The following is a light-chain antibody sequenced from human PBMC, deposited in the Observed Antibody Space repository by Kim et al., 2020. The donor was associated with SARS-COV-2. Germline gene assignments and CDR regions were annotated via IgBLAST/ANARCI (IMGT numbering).Light chain of an antibody. CDR1: QDVNNY. Sequence: ASVGDRVSITCQASQDVNNYLSWFPQKPGKAPNLLIYEASDLETGVPSRFSGSGSGTEFTFTISSLQPEDIATYYCQQYNNLPLTFGGGTKVDIK. CDR3: QQYNNLPLT. CDR2: EAS. J-gene: IGKJ4*01. V-gene: IGKV1-33*01.